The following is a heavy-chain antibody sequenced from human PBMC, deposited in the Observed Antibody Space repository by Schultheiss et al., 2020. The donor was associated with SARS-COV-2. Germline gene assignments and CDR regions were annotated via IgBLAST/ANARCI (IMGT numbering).Heavy chain of an antibody. CDR1: GFTFSSYA. CDR2: ISGSGGST. D-gene: IGHD3-16*01. V-gene: IGHV3-23*01. CDR3: AKRGVRFSGMDV. Sequence: GGSLRLSCAASGFTFSSYAMSWVRQAPGKGLEWVSAISGSGGSTYYADSVKGRFTISRDNSKDTLYLQMNSLRAEDTAVYFCAKRGVRFSGMDVWGQGTTVTVSS. J-gene: IGHJ6*02.